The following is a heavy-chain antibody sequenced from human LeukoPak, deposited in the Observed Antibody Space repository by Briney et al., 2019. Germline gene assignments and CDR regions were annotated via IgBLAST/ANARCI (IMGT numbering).Heavy chain of an antibody. CDR3: VRDARGSLDY. V-gene: IGHV3-30-3*01. Sequence: PGGSLRLSCVASGFPFSSYWMTWVGQAPGKGLESVTIMAFDGTDINYIDSMKGRFTISRDNSKNTLYLEMNSLRTEDTAVYYCVRDARGSLDYWGQGTLVTVSS. CDR2: MAFDGTDI. CDR1: GFPFSSYW. J-gene: IGHJ4*02.